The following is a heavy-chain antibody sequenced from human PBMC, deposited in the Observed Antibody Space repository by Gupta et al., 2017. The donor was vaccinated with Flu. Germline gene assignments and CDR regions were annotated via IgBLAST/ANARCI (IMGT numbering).Heavy chain of an antibody. J-gene: IGHJ6*02. D-gene: IGHD5-18*01. V-gene: IGHV3-33*01. Sequence: QVQLVESGGGVVQPGGSLRLSCAASGFPFNPYAMPWVRQAPGKGLEWMAVIWYDGSNKYYADSVEGRFTISRDNSKNMVFLQMDSLRAEDSAVYYCARDVQVWQTPMDVWGQGTTVTVSS. CDR1: GFPFNPYA. CDR3: ARDVQVWQTPMDV. CDR2: IWYDGSNK.